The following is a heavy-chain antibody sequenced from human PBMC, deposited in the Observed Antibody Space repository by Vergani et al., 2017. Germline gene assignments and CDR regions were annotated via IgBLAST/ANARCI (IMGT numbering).Heavy chain of an antibody. CDR1: GYSFTSYW. D-gene: IGHD4-17*01. V-gene: IGHV5-10-1*01. CDR3: ARQAAVYGDYLNYYSYYGMDV. J-gene: IGHJ6*02. CDR2: IDPSDSYT. Sequence: EVQLVQSGAEVKKPGESLRISCKGSGYSFTSYWISWVRQMPGKGLEWMGGIDPSDSYTNYSPSFQGHVTISADKTLSTAYLQWSSLKASDTAIYYCARQAAVYGDYLNYYSYYGMDVWGQGTTVTVSS.